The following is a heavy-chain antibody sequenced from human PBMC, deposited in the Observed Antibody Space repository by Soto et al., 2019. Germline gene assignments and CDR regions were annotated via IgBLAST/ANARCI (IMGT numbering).Heavy chain of an antibody. Sequence: GGSLRLSCAASGFTFSSYAMSWVRQAPGKGLEWVSAISGSGGSTYYADSVKGRFTISRDNSKNTLYLQMNSLRAEDTAVYYCAKFTVSALNSGYDPGFDYWGQRTLVTVSS. D-gene: IGHD5-12*01. CDR1: GFTFSSYA. CDR2: ISGSGGST. V-gene: IGHV3-23*01. J-gene: IGHJ4*02. CDR3: AKFTVSALNSGYDPGFDY.